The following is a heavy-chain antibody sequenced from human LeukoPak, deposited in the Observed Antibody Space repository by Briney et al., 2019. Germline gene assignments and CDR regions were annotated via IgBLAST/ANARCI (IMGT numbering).Heavy chain of an antibody. J-gene: IGHJ3*02. Sequence: GGSLRLSCAASGLTFSSYAMSWVRQAPGKGLEWVSAISGSGGSTYYADSVKGRFTISRDNSKNTLFLQMNGLRAEDTAVYYCANSLLWFGELLRHAFDIWGQGTMVTVSS. CDR1: GLTFSSYA. D-gene: IGHD3-10*01. V-gene: IGHV3-23*01. CDR3: ANSLLWFGELLRHAFDI. CDR2: ISGSGGST.